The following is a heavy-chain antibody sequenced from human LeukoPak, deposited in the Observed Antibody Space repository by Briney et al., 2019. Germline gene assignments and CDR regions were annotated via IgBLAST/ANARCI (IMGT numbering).Heavy chain of an antibody. CDR3: ARGPQAQWLVRGGYYYYYYMDV. J-gene: IGHJ6*03. CDR1: GGSFSGYY. D-gene: IGHD6-19*01. Sequence: PSETLCLTCAVYGGSFSGYYWSWIRQPPGKGLEWIAEINHSGSNNYNPALKRRVTISVDTSNHQFSLKLSSVTAADTAVYYCARGPQAQWLVRGGYYYYYYMDVWGKGTTVTVSS. V-gene: IGHV4-34*01. CDR2: INHSGSN.